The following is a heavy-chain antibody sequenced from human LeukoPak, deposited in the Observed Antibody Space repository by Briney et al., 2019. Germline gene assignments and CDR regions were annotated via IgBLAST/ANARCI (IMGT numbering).Heavy chain of an antibody. V-gene: IGHV3-23*01. Sequence: GGSLRLSCAASGFTFNKYAMTWVRQAPGKGLEWVSRVSIDDNTYYADSVKGRFTISRDNSKNTVYLQMNSLRAEDTAIYYCAKDGWNDDWGQGTLVIVSS. CDR2: VSIDDNT. CDR3: AKDGWNDD. CDR1: GFTFNKYA. D-gene: IGHD1-1*01. J-gene: IGHJ4*02.